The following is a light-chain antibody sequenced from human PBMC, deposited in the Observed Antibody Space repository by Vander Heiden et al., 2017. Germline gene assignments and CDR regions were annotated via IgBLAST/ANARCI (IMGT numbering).Light chain of an antibody. Sequence: DIFITHSPDPLAVSLCESDPLHCNSSQSVLYSANNKNYLAWHQQKPGQPPKLLIYWASTREAGVPDRFSGRGSGADFTLTISSLPAEDVAVYYCQQYDSNANTFGGGTKVEIK. V-gene: IGKV4-1*01. CDR3: QQYDSNANT. J-gene: IGKJ4*01. CDR2: WAS. CDR1: QSVLYSANNKNY.